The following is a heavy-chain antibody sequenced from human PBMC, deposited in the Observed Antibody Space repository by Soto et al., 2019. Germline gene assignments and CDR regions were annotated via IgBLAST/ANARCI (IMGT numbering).Heavy chain of an antibody. CDR2: IYPGDSDT. Sequence: PGESLKISCRGSGYSFTSYWIGWVRQMPGKGLEWMGIIYPGDSDTRYSPSFQGQVTISADKSISTAYLQWSSLKASDTAMYYCARSPLGYYYDSSLYYYYGMDVWGQGTRVTVSS. CDR3: ARSPLGYYYDSSLYYYYGMDV. J-gene: IGHJ6*02. D-gene: IGHD3-22*01. CDR1: GYSFTSYW. V-gene: IGHV5-51*01.